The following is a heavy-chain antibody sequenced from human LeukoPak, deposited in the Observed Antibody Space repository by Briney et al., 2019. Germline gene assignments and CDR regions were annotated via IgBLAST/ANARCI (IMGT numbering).Heavy chain of an antibody. Sequence: PGGSLRLSCAASGFXLSSFGMNWVRQAPGKGPEWLSNISSGPTITYYADSVKGRFTISRDNAKNSLYLQMHSLRAEDTAVYYCVNLGGYGYWGQGTLVTVSS. V-gene: IGHV3-48*01. CDR1: GFXLSSFG. J-gene: IGHJ4*02. CDR2: ISSGPTIT. CDR3: VNLGGYGY. D-gene: IGHD3-16*01.